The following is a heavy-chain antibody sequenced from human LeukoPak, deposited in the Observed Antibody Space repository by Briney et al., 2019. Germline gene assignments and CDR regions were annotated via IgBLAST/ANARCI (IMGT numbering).Heavy chain of an antibody. CDR1: GFSFSAAW. D-gene: IGHD5-12*01. CDR3: VNLGYSD. CDR2: IKNDGSDK. V-gene: IGHV3-7*01. Sequence: GGSLRLSCEASGFSFSAAWMTWVRQAPGKGREWVATIKNDGSDKYYVDSVKGRFTLSRDNAKNLVYLQMNILRVEDTAVYYCVNLGYSDGGQGTLVTVPS. J-gene: IGHJ4*02.